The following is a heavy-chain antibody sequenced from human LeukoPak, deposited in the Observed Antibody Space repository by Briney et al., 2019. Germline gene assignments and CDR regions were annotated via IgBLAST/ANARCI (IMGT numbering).Heavy chain of an antibody. CDR1: GFTFDDYA. V-gene: IGHV3-9*01. CDR2: ISWNSGSI. D-gene: IGHD2-2*01. Sequence: GGSLRLSCAASGFTFDDYAMHWVRQAPGKGLEWVSGISWNSGSIGYADSVKGRLPISRDNAKNSLYLQMNSLRAEDTALYYCAKGGSTIIDAFDIWGQGTMVTVSS. J-gene: IGHJ3*02. CDR3: AKGGSTIIDAFDI.